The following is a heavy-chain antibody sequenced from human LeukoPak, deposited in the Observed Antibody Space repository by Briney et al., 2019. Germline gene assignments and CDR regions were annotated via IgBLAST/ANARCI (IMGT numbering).Heavy chain of an antibody. J-gene: IGHJ4*02. CDR2: INQDGTEK. CDR1: GFSFTTYW. D-gene: IGHD3-10*01. V-gene: IGHV3-7*01. Sequence: GESLRLSCAASGFSFTTYWMSWVRQAPGKGLEWVANINQDGTEKYYVDSVKGRFTISRDNAKNSLYLQMNSLRVEDTAVDYCAKLAKYFYGSETYYFFEHWGQGTPVTASS. CDR3: AKLAKYFYGSETYYFFEH.